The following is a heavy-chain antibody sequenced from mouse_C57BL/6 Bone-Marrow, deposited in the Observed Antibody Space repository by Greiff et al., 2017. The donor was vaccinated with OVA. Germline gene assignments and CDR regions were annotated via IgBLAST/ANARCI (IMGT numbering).Heavy chain of an antibody. D-gene: IGHD2-3*01. CDR3: ARHEDGYYASYFDY. Sequence: QVQLQQSGPELVKPGASVKISCKASGYAFSSSWMNWVKKRPGKGLEWIGRIYPGDGDTNYNGKFKGKATLTADKSSSTAYMQLNSLTSEDSAVYFCARHEDGYYASYFDYWGQGTTLTVSS. CDR2: IYPGDGDT. J-gene: IGHJ2*01. CDR1: GYAFSSSW. V-gene: IGHV1-82*01.